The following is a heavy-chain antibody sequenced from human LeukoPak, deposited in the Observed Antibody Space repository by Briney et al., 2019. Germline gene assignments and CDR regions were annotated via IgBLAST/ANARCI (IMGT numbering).Heavy chain of an antibody. CDR3: ARQGGWGGAASLIEY. V-gene: IGHV4-39*01. CDR1: GVSISTSTYY. Sequence: SETLSLTCTVSGVSISTSTYYWAWIRQPPRKGLEWIGSMFYRGSTYYNASLKSRVTISVDTFKNQFSLNLSSVTASDTAIFYCARQGGWGGAASLIEYWGQGTLVTVSS. CDR2: MFYRGST. J-gene: IGHJ4*02. D-gene: IGHD1-26*01.